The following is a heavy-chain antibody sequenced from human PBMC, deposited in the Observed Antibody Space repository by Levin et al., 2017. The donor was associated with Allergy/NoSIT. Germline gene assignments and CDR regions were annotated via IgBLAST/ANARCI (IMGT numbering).Heavy chain of an antibody. CDR1: GYSFTSYW. CDR2: IYPGDSDT. J-gene: IGHJ6*03. Sequence: GGSLRLSCQGSGYSFTSYWIGWVRQMPVKGLEWMGIIYPGDSDTRYSPSFQGQVTISADKSISTAYLQWSSLKASDTAIYYCARRGTRDYYYYMDVWGKGTTVTVSS. V-gene: IGHV5-51*01. CDR3: ARRGTRDYYYYMDV. D-gene: IGHD1-1*01.